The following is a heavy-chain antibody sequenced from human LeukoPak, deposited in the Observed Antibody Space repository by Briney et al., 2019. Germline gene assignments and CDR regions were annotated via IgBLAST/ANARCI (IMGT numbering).Heavy chain of an antibody. J-gene: IGHJ4*02. CDR3: ARDDYCSGGSCYEGGYDY. D-gene: IGHD2-15*01. Sequence: SETLSLTYTVSGGSISSYYWSWIRQPPGKGLEWIGYIYYSGSTNYNPSLKSRVTISVDTSKNQLSLKLSSVTAADTAVYYCARDDYCSGGSCYEGGYDYWGQGTLVTVSS. V-gene: IGHV4-59*01. CDR1: GGSISSYY. CDR2: IYYSGST.